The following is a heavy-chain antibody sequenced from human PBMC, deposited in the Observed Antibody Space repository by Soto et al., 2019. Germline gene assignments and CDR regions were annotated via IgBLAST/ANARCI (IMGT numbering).Heavy chain of an antibody. J-gene: IGHJ6*02. CDR2: IIPIFGTA. D-gene: IGHD6-6*01. Sequence: QVQLVQSGAEVKKPGSSVKVSCKASGGTFSSYAISWVRQAPGQGLEWMGGIIPIFGTANYAQKFQGRVTINADESTRTAYMELSSLRSEDTAVYYCARDGGGSSSYYYSDGLDVWGQGAAVTVS. CDR1: GGTFSSYA. CDR3: ARDGGGSSSYYYSDGLDV. V-gene: IGHV1-69*01.